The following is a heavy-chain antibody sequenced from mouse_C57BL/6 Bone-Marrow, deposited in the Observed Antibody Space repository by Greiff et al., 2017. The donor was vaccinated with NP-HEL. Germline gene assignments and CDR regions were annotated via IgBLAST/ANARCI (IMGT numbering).Heavy chain of an antibody. CDR3: ARELYGSSPNWYFDV. V-gene: IGHV7-1*01. CDR2: SRNKANDYTT. J-gene: IGHJ1*03. Sequence: EVKLMESGGGLVQSGRSLRLSCATSGFTFSDFYMEWVRQAPGKGLEWIAGSRNKANDYTTEYSASVKGRFIVSRDTSQSILYLQMNALRAEDTAIYYCARELYGSSPNWYFDVWGTGTTVTVSS. CDR1: GFTFSDFY. D-gene: IGHD1-1*01.